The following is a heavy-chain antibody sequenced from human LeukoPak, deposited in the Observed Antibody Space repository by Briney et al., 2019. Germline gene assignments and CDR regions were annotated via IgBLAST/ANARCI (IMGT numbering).Heavy chain of an antibody. CDR1: GFTFSSYA. D-gene: IGHD3-10*01. CDR2: ISGSGGST. V-gene: IGHV3-23*01. Sequence: PGGSLRLSCAASGFTFSSYAMSWVRQAPGKGLEWVSAISGSGGSTYYADSVKGRFTISRDNSKNTLYLQMNSLRAEDTAVYYCAKWPYLLWFGEFPNSAFDYWGQGTLVTVSS. CDR3: AKWPYLLWFGEFPNSAFDY. J-gene: IGHJ4*02.